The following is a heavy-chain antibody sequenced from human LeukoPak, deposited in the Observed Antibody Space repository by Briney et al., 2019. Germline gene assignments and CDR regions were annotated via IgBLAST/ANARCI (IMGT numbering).Heavy chain of an antibody. J-gene: IGHJ4*02. D-gene: IGHD4/OR15-4a*01. Sequence: GGSLRLSCTVSGFTLSSNSMSWVRQAPGKGLEWVSFIYCDNTHYPDTVKGGFTIPRHNSNNTLYLQMNSLRAEDTAVYYCARRAGAYSPPYDYWGQGTLLTASS. V-gene: IGHV3-53*01. CDR1: GFTLSSNS. CDR3: ARRAGAYSPPYDY. CDR2: IYCDNT.